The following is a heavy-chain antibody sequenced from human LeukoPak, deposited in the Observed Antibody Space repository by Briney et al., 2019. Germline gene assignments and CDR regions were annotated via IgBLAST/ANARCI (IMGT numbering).Heavy chain of an antibody. D-gene: IGHD2-2*02. J-gene: IGHJ6*03. V-gene: IGHV3-11*04. CDR2: ISSSGSTI. CDR1: GFTFSDYY. CDR3: ARVSCSSTSCYKSGYYMDV. Sequence: GGSLRLSCAASGFTFSDYYMSWIRQAPGKGLEWVSYISSSGSTIYYADSVKGRFTISRDNAKNSLYLQMNSLRAEDTAVYYCARVSCSSTSCYKSGYYMDVWGKGTTVTVSS.